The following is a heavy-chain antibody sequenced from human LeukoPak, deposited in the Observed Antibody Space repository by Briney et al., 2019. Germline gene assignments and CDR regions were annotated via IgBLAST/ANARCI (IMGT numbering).Heavy chain of an antibody. CDR1: GFTFSSYA. V-gene: IGHV3-15*01. CDR3: TTDHPESITIFGVVPYFDY. CDR2: IKSKTDGGTT. D-gene: IGHD3-3*01. J-gene: IGHJ4*02. Sequence: PGGSLRLSCAASGFTFSSYAMSWVRQAPGKGLEWVGRIKSKTDGGTTNYAAPVKGRLTISRDDSKNTLYLQMNSLKTEDTAVYYCTTDHPESITIFGVVPYFDYWGQGTLVTVSS.